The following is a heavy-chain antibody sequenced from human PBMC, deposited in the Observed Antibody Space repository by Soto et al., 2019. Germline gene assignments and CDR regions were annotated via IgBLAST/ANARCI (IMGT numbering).Heavy chain of an antibody. CDR3: ARRGYIPSSLCPIDY. Sequence: QVQLQESGPGLVKPSETLSLTCVVSGGSISSHYWSWIRQPPGSVLEWIGFVHYSGSTNYSPSLRSLLSMSIDTCKSQFSLALTSVSEADMACYCCARRGYIPSSLCPIDYWGQGILVTVDS. D-gene: IGHD2-2*02. V-gene: IGHV4-59*11. CDR2: VHYSGST. CDR1: GGSISSHY. J-gene: IGHJ4*02.